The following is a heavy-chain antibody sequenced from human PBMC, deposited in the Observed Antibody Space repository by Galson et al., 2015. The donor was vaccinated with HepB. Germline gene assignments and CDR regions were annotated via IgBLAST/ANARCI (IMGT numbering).Heavy chain of an antibody. J-gene: IGHJ6*02. CDR3: AKDVVAIGYYYYYGMDV. D-gene: IGHD5-12*01. Sequence: LRLSCAASGFTFSSYGMHWVRQAPGKGLEWVAVISYDGSNKYYADSVKGRFTISRDNSKNTLYLQMNSLRAEDTAVYYCAKDVVAIGYYYYYGMDVWGQGTTVTVSS. CDR2: ISYDGSNK. V-gene: IGHV3-30*18. CDR1: GFTFSSYG.